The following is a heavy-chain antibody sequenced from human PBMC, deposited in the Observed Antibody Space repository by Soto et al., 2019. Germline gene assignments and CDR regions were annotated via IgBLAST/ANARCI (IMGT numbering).Heavy chain of an antibody. CDR2: IKSKTDGGTT. CDR1: GFTFSNAW. V-gene: IGHV3-15*01. D-gene: IGHD3-22*01. CDR3: TIRSCLLLRRGQCPFDY. Sequence: GGSLRLSCAASGFTFSNAWMSWVRQAPGKGLEWVGRIKSKTDGGTTDYAAPVKGRFTISRDDSKNTLYLQMNSLKTEDTAVYYCTIRSCLLLRRGQCPFDYWGQGTLVTVSS. J-gene: IGHJ4*02.